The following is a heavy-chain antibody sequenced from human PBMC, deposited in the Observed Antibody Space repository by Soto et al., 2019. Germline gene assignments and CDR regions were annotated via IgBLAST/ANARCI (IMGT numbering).Heavy chain of an antibody. J-gene: IGHJ4*02. CDR2: IYYSGST. CDR3: ARDKVGAHFDY. CDR1: GGSFSGGYY. Sequence: SETLSLTCAVYGGSFSGGYYWSWIRQHPGKGLEWIGYIYYSGSTYYNPSLKSRVTISVDTSKNQFSLKLSSVTAADTAVYYCARDKVGAHFDYWGQGTLVTVSS. V-gene: IGHV4-31*11. D-gene: IGHD1-26*01.